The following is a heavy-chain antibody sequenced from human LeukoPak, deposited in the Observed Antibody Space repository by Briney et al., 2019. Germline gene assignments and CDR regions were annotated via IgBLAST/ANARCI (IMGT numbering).Heavy chain of an antibody. CDR3: ARERSSGWSDY. CDR2: INSDGSST. J-gene: IGHJ4*02. D-gene: IGHD6-19*01. V-gene: IGHV3-74*01. CDR1: GFTFSTSR. Sequence: GGSLRLSCAASGFTFSTSRMHWVRQAPGKGLVWVSHINSDGSSTNYADAVKGRFTISRDNAKNTLYMQMNSLRAEDTAVYYCARERSSGWSDYWGQGTLVTVSS.